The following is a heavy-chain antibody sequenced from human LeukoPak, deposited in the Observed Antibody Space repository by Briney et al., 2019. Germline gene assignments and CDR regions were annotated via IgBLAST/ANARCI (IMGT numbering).Heavy chain of an antibody. J-gene: IGHJ6*02. CDR1: GYTFTGYY. Sequence: ASVKVSCKASGYTFTGYYMHWVRQAPGQGLEWMGWINPNSGGTNYAQKFQGWVTMTRDTSISTAYMELSRLRSDDTAVYYCARGGITMVRGVITMDVWGQGTTVTVSS. CDR3: ARGGITMVRGVITMDV. V-gene: IGHV1-2*04. D-gene: IGHD3-10*01. CDR2: INPNSGGT.